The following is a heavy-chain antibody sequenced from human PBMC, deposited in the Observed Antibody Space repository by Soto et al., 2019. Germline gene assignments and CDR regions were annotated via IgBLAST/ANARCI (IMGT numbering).Heavy chain of an antibody. V-gene: IGHV3-30*18. J-gene: IGHJ3*02. Sequence: PGGSLRLSCAASGFTFSSYGMHWVRQAPGKGLEWVAVISYDESNKYYADSVKGRFTISRDNSKNTLYLQMNSLRAEDTAVYYCAKDLGYSSSWLAFDIWGQGTMVTVSS. D-gene: IGHD6-13*01. CDR2: ISYDESNK. CDR1: GFTFSSYG. CDR3: AKDLGYSSSWLAFDI.